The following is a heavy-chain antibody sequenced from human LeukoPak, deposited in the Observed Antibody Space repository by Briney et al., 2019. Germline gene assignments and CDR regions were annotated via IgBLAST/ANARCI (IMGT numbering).Heavy chain of an antibody. J-gene: IGHJ5*02. CDR1: GGSISSGDYY. Sequence: SETLSLTCTVSGGSISSGDYYWSWIRQPPGKGLEWIGYIYYSGSTYYNPSLKSRVSISVDTSKNQFSLKLSSVTAADTAVYYCARQYGIGPIGVWFDPWGQGTLVTVSS. CDR2: IYYSGST. D-gene: IGHD2-8*01. V-gene: IGHV4-30-4*08. CDR3: ARQYGIGPIGVWFDP.